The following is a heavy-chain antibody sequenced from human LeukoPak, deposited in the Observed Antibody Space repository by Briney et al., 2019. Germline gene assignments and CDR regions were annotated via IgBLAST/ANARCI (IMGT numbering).Heavy chain of an antibody. CDR2: IRNKVNSHTT. V-gene: IGHV3-72*01. CDR3: VAMLRGVGY. J-gene: IGHJ4*02. CDR1: GFTFSDHY. Sequence: GSLRLSCVASGFTFSDHYMDWVRQAPGKGLEWVGRIRNKVNSHTTDYPASVKGRFTISREDSTNSVYLQMNSLKTEETAVYYCVAMLRGVGYWGQGTLVTVSS. D-gene: IGHD3-10*01.